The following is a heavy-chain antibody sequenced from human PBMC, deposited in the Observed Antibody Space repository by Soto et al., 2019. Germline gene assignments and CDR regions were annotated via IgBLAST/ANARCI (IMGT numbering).Heavy chain of an antibody. Sequence: GGSLRLSCAASGFTFSGSVIHLVRQASGKGLEWVGRIRSRANTYATAYTASVKGRFTISRDDSKNTAYLQMNILKPEDRALYFCIRNWDRGVYNFNNWGQGDLVPISS. V-gene: IGHV3-73*01. CDR3: IRNWDRGVYNFNN. D-gene: IGHD3-22*01. J-gene: IGHJ4*02. CDR2: IRSRANTYAT. CDR1: GFTFSGSV.